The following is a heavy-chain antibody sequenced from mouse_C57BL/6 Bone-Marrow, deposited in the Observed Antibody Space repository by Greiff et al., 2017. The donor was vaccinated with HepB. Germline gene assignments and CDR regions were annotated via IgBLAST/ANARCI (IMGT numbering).Heavy chain of an antibody. V-gene: IGHV1-64*01. CDR3: ARTYYSKKGDG. J-gene: IGHJ2*01. D-gene: IGHD2-5*01. CDR2: IHPNSGST. CDR1: GYTFTSYW. Sequence: QVQLQQPGAELVKPGASVKLSCKASGYTFTSYWMHWVKQRPGQGLEWIGMIHPNSGSTNYNEKFKSKATLTVDKSSSTAYMQLSSLTSEDSAVYYCARTYYSKKGDGWGQGTTLTVSS.